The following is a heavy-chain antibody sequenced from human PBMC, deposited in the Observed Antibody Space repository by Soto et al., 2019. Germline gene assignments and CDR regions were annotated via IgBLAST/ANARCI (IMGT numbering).Heavy chain of an antibody. D-gene: IGHD1-1*01. CDR2: IIPIFGGA. Sequence: VQVVQSEAEAKQPGSSVKLSCKVSGVTFSNAAFSWVRQVPGQGLEWMGGIIPIFGGAKYAQKFQARVKITAAEMTDLLYMEVTSLRIADTAVYFGARDGEYRHQAGITEYFGMAVWGQGTTVTVSS. V-gene: IGHV1-69*01. CDR1: GVTFSNAA. J-gene: IGHJ6*02. CDR3: ARDGEYRHQAGITEYFGMAV.